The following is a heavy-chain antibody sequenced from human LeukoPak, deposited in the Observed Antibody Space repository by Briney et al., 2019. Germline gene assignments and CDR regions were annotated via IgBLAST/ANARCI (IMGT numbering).Heavy chain of an antibody. D-gene: IGHD6-13*01. J-gene: IGHJ2*01. CDR3: ARVGSSWPNWYFDL. V-gene: IGHV3-43*01. CDR1: GFTFDDYT. CDR2: ISWDGGST. Sequence: GGSLRLSCAASGFTFDDYTMHWVRQAPGKGLEWVSLISWDGGSTYYADSVKGRFTISRDNSKNTLYLQMNSLRAEDTAVYYCARVGSSWPNWYFDLWGRGTLVTVSS.